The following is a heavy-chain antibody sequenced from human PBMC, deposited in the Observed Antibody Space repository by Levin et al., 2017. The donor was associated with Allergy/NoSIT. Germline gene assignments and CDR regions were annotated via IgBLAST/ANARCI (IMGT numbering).Heavy chain of an antibody. CDR2: ISYDGSNK. CDR3: ARDLVTNYDILTGYYNRKGIDY. V-gene: IGHV3-30-3*01. D-gene: IGHD3-9*01. CDR1: GFTFSSYA. J-gene: IGHJ4*02. Sequence: GESLKISCAASGFTFSSYAMHWVRQAPGKGLEWVAVISYDGSNKYYADSVKGRFTISRDNSKNTLYLQMNSLRAEDTAVYYCARDLVTNYDILTGYYNRKGIDYWGQGTLVTVSS.